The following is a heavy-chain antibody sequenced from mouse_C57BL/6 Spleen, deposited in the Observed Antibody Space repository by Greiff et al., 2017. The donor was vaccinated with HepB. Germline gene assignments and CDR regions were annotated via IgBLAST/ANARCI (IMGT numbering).Heavy chain of an antibody. CDR1: GYTFTSYG. CDR3: ARRRGFLPSWFAY. V-gene: IGHV1-81*01. CDR2: IYPRSGNT. Sequence: VQLQQSGAELARPGASVKLSCKASGYTFTSYGISWVKQRTGQGLEWIGEIYPRSGNTYYNEKFKGKATLTSDKSSRTAYMELRSLTSEASAVYFCARRRGFLPSWFAYWGQGTLVTVSA. J-gene: IGHJ3*01.